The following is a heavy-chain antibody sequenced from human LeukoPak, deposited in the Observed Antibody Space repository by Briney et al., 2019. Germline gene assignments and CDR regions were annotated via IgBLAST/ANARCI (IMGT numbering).Heavy chain of an antibody. CDR1: GFTVSSNY. V-gene: IGHV3-53*01. D-gene: IGHD4-17*01. CDR2: IYSGGST. CDR3: ARDLGPPYGWFDP. J-gene: IGHJ5*02. Sequence: GSLRLSCAASGFTVSSNYMSWVRQAPGKGLEWVSVIYSGGSTYYADSVKGRFTISRDNSKNTLYLQMNSLRAEDTAVYYCARDLGPPYGWFDPWGQGTLVTVSS.